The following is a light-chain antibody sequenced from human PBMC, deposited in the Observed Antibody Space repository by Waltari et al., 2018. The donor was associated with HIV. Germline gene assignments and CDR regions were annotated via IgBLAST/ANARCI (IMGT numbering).Light chain of an antibody. Sequence: SYVLTQPPSVSVAPGKTARITCGGNNIGSKSVHWYQQRPGQAPVLVIYDDSDRPSAIPERFSGSNSGNTATLTISRVEAGDEADYYCHVWDSRSVTFGGGTKLTVV. CDR2: DDS. CDR3: HVWDSRSVT. CDR1: NIGSKS. J-gene: IGLJ2*01. V-gene: IGLV3-21*04.